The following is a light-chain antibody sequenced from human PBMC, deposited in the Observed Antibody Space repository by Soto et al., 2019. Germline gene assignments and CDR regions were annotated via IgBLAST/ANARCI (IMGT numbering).Light chain of an antibody. Sequence: QSALTQPASVSGSPGKSITISCTGTSSDIGGHNYVSWYQQHPGKAPKLMISEVSNRPSGVSNRFSGSKSANTASLTISGLQAEDEADYFCSSYTSSTTLVFGGGTKVTVL. CDR2: EVS. J-gene: IGLJ3*02. CDR3: SSYTSSTTLV. CDR1: SSDIGGHNY. V-gene: IGLV2-14*01.